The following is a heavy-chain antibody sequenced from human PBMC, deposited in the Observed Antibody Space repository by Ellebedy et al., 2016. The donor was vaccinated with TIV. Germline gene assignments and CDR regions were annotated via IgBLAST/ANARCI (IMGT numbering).Heavy chain of an antibody. J-gene: IGHJ3*02. CDR3: AKDSSDSNYVEALEI. D-gene: IGHD4-11*01. CDR2: ISGGAGRT. V-gene: IGHV3-23*01. CDR1: GFTFSSYA. Sequence: GGSLRLXXAASGFTFSSYAMTWVRQAPGKGLEWVSSISGGAGRTHYTDSVRGRFTISRDDSKSTLYLQMNSLRADDTAVYFCAKDSSDSNYVEALEIWGQGTVVAVSS.